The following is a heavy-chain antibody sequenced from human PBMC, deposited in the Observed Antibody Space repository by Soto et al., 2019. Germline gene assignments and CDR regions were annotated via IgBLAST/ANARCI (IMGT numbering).Heavy chain of an antibody. V-gene: IGHV3-21*01. J-gene: IGHJ6*03. Sequence: GGSLRLSCAASGFTFSSYSMNWVRQAPGKGLEWVSSISSSSSYIYYADSVKGRFTISRDNAKNSLYLQMNSLRAEDTAVYYCARGDYGDPRYYYYYYMDVWGKGTTVTVSS. D-gene: IGHD4-17*01. CDR1: GFTFSSYS. CDR3: ARGDYGDPRYYYYYYMDV. CDR2: ISSSSSYI.